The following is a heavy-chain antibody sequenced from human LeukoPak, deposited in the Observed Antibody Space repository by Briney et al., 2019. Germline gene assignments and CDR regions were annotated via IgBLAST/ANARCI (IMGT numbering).Heavy chain of an antibody. D-gene: IGHD1-26*01. Sequence: TGGSLRLSCAASGFTFSSYSMNWVRQAPGKGLEWVSSISSSSSYIYYADSVKGRFTISRDNAKNSLYLQMNCLRAEDTAVYYCARDQSRPIVGATTGAFDIWGQGTMVTVSS. CDR2: ISSSSSYI. V-gene: IGHV3-21*01. J-gene: IGHJ3*02. CDR1: GFTFSSYS. CDR3: ARDQSRPIVGATTGAFDI.